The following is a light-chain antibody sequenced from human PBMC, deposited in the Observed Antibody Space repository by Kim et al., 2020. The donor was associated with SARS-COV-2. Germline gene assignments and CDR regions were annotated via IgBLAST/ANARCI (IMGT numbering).Light chain of an antibody. CDR1: QTISSW. V-gene: IGKV1-5*01. CDR3: QQYEPYPYT. CDR2: AAS. J-gene: IGKJ2*01. Sequence: DIQMTQSPSTLSASVGDRVTITCRASQTISSWLAWYQHKPGKAPKLLIYAASSLESGVPSRFSGSGSGTEFTLTISSLQSDDFATYYCQQYEPYPYTFGQGTKLEI.